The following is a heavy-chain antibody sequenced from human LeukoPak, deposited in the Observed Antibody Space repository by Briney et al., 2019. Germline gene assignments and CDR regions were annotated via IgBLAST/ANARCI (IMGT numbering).Heavy chain of an antibody. CDR2: IYTSGST. D-gene: IGHD1-26*01. Sequence: SETLSLTCTVSGGSISSNYWSWIRQPAGKGLEWIGHIYTSGSTNYNPSLKSRVTMSGDTSKNQFSLKLSSVTAADTAVYYCARARAQIVGVPGAFDIWGQGTVVTVSS. CDR3: ARARAQIVGVPGAFDI. CDR1: GGSISSNY. V-gene: IGHV4-4*07. J-gene: IGHJ3*02.